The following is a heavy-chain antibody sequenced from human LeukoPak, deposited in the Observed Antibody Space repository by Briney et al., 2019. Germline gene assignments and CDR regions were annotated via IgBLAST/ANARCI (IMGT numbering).Heavy chain of an antibody. CDR3: ARLTPGKNWFDP. CDR2: MYHSGIT. Sequence: SETLSLTCAVSGYSINSAYYWGWIRQPPGKGLEWIASMYHSGITYYNSSLKSRATISVDTSKNQFSLKLNSVTAADTSVYYCARLTPGKNWFDPWGRGTLVTVSS. CDR1: GYSINSAYY. D-gene: IGHD3-10*01. V-gene: IGHV4-38-2*01. J-gene: IGHJ5*02.